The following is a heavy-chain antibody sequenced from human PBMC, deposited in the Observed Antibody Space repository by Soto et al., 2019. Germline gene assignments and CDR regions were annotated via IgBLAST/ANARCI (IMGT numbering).Heavy chain of an antibody. V-gene: IGHV3-21*04. Sequence: GGSLRLSCAASGFNFITYSLSWVRQAPGKGLEWVASISSSAVYIDYADSVKGRFTISRDNANNSLYLQMNSLRAEDTAVYYCARDRGYYGSGSYGYYYYYYGMDVWVQGTTVTVSS. J-gene: IGHJ6*02. CDR2: ISSSAVYI. CDR1: GFNFITYS. D-gene: IGHD3-10*01. CDR3: ARDRGYYGSGSYGYYYYYYGMDV.